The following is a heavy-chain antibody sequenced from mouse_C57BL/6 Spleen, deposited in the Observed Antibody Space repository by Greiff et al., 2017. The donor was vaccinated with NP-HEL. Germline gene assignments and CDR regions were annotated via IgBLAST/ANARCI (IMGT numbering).Heavy chain of an antibody. D-gene: IGHD2-5*01. CDR3: AREGYSRGAMDY. CDR2: ISGGGGNT. V-gene: IGHV5-9*01. Sequence: EVMLVESGGGLVKPGGSLKLSCAASGFTFSSYTMSWVRQTPEKRLEWVATISGGGGNTYYPDSVKGRFTISRDNAKNTLYLQMSSLRSEDTALYYCAREGYSRGAMDYWGQGTSVTVSS. CDR1: GFTFSSYT. J-gene: IGHJ4*01.